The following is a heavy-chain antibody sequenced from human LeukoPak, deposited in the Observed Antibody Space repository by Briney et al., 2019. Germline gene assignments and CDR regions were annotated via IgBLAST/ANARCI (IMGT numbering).Heavy chain of an antibody. J-gene: IGHJ3*02. CDR3: AGQNILTGYSTDAFDI. V-gene: IGHV4-4*07. Sequence: PSETLSLTCTVSGASIDNYYWSWIRQPAGKGLEWIGRIYASGSTDYNPSLKSRVTMSVDTSKSQFSLKLSSVTAADTAVYYCAGQNILTGYSTDAFDIWGQGTMVTVS. CDR1: GASIDNYY. D-gene: IGHD3-9*01. CDR2: IYASGST.